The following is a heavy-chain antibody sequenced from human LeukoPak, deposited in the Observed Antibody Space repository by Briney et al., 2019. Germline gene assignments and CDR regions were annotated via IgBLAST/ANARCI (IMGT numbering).Heavy chain of an antibody. CDR1: GYTFTSYD. CDR2: MNPNSGNT. J-gene: IGHJ4*02. V-gene: IGHV1-8*01. D-gene: IGHD3-10*01. CDR3: ARKGSGSGSYYYGLEWLDY. Sequence: EASVKVSCKASGYTFTSYDINWVRQATGQGLEWMGWMNPNSGNTGYAQKFQGRVTMTRDTSTSTVYMELSSLRSEDTAVYYCARKGSGSGSYYYGLEWLDYWGQGTLVTVSS.